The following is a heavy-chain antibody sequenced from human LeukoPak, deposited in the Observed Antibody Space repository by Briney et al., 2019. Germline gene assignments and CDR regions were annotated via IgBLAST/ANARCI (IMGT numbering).Heavy chain of an antibody. CDR2: ISYDGSNK. D-gene: IGHD4-23*01. CDR1: GFTFSSYA. V-gene: IGHV3-30*04. Sequence: PGGSLRLSCAASGFTFSSYAMHWVRQAPGKGLEWVAVISYDGSNKYYADSVKGRFTISRDNSKNTLYLQMNSLRAEDTAVYYCAKDDGGNSDYWGQGTLVTVSS. J-gene: IGHJ4*02. CDR3: AKDDGGNSDY.